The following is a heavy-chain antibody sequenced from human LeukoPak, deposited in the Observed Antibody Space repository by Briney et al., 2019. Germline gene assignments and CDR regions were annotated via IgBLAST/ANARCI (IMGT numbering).Heavy chain of an antibody. Sequence: GASVKVSCKASGYTFTAYYIHWVRQAPGQGLEWMGMINPSGGNTSYAQNFQGRVTMTRDTSTSTVYMELSSLRSEDTAVYYCARGRHYYDSSDYYYEGDAFDIWGQGTMVTVSS. CDR1: GYTFTAYY. D-gene: IGHD3-22*01. CDR2: INPSGGNT. V-gene: IGHV1-46*01. J-gene: IGHJ3*02. CDR3: ARGRHYYDSSDYYYEGDAFDI.